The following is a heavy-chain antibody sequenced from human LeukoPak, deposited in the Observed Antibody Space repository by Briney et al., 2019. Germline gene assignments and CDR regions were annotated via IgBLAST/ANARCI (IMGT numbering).Heavy chain of an antibody. V-gene: IGHV3-21*01. CDR1: GFTFSSYS. D-gene: IGHD2-2*01. CDR2: ISSSSSYI. J-gene: IGHJ4*02. CDR3: ARAGYCSSTSCYVIHYFDY. Sequence: GGSLRLSCAASGFTFSSYSMNWVRQAPGKGLEWVSSISSSSSYIYYADSVKGRFTISRDNAKNSLYQQMNSLRAEGTAMYYCARAGYCSSTSCYVIHYFDYWGQGTLVTVSS.